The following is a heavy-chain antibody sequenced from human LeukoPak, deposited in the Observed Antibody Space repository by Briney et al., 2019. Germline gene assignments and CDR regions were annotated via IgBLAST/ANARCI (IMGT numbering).Heavy chain of an antibody. CDR2: IIPIFGTA. V-gene: IGHV1-69*13. J-gene: IGHJ4*02. Sequence: GASVNVSCKASGGTFSSYAISWVRQAPGQGLEWMGGIIPIFGTANYAQKFQGRVTITADESTSTAYMELSSLRSEDTAVYYCARMYSGYENYFDYWGQGTLVTVSS. D-gene: IGHD5-12*01. CDR1: GGTFSSYA. CDR3: ARMYSGYENYFDY.